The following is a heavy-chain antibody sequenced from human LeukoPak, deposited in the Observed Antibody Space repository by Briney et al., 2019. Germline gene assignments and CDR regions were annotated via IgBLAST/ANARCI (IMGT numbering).Heavy chain of an antibody. CDR1: GFTFNNHA. D-gene: IGHD4-17*01. CDR2: INSGGDTT. J-gene: IGHJ4*02. V-gene: IGHV3-23*01. Sequence: GGSLRLSCVASGFTFNNHAMSWVRQPPGKGLEWVSAINSGGDTTAYADFVRGRFTISRDNSKNTLYLQMNSLRAEDTAVYYCAKDPRSHYGDYFDYWGQGTLVTVSS. CDR3: AKDPRSHYGDYFDY.